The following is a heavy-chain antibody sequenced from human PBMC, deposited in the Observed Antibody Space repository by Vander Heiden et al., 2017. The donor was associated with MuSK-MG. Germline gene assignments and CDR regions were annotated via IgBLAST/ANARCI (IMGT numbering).Heavy chain of an antibody. Sequence: QLQLQESGPGLVKPSETLSLTCTVSGGSISSSSYYWGWIRQPPGKGLEWIGSIYYSGSTYYKPSLKSRVTISVDTSKNQFSLKLSSVTAADTAVYYCARNAVIISSGWYYFDYWGQGTLVTVSS. J-gene: IGHJ4*02. CDR1: GGSISSSSYY. CDR3: ARNAVIISSGWYYFDY. D-gene: IGHD6-19*01. CDR2: IYYSGST. V-gene: IGHV4-39*01.